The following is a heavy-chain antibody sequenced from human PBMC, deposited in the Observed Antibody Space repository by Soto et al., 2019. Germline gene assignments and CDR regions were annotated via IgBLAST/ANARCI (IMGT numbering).Heavy chain of an antibody. CDR2: IIPIFGTA. CDR1: GGTFSSYA. J-gene: IGHJ6*02. V-gene: IGHV1-69*13. CDR3: ARSYGSGSSRYYYYGMDV. D-gene: IGHD3-10*01. Sequence: SSVKVSCKASGGTFSSYAISWVRQAPGQGLEWMGGIIPIFGTANYAQKFQGRVTITADESTSTAYMELSSLRSEDTAVYYCARSYGSGSSRYYYYGMDVWGQGTTVTVSS.